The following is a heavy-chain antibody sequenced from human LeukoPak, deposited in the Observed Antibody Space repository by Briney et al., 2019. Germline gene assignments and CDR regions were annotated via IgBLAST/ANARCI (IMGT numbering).Heavy chain of an antibody. D-gene: IGHD3-10*01. J-gene: IGHJ4*02. V-gene: IGHV3-23*01. CDR2: ISGSGGST. Sequence: GGSLRLSCAASGFTFSSYAMSWVRQAPGKGLEWVSAISGSGGSTYYADSVKGRFTISRDNSKNTLYLQMNSLRAEDTAVYYCARDSGGFGEFFSDYWGQGTLVTVSS. CDR1: GFTFSSYA. CDR3: ARDSGGFGEFFSDY.